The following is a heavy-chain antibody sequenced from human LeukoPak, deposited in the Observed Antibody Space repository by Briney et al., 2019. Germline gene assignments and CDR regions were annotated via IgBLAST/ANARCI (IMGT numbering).Heavy chain of an antibody. CDR2: ISYDGSNK. J-gene: IGHJ4*02. Sequence: GRSLRLSCAASGFTFSSYGMHWVRQAPGKGLEWVAVISYDGSNKYYADSVKGRFTISRGNSKNTLYLQMNSLRAEDTAVYYCAKGGLWFGGQGTLVTVSS. CDR1: GFTFSSYG. D-gene: IGHD3-10*01. CDR3: AKGGLWF. V-gene: IGHV3-30*18.